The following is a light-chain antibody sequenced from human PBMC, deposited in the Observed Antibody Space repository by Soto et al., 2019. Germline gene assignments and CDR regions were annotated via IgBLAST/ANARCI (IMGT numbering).Light chain of an antibody. J-gene: IGKJ1*01. CDR2: DAS. Sequence: EIVLTQSPATLSLSPGERATLSCRASQSVSSYLAWYQQKPGQAPRLLIYDASNRATGIPARFSGSGSGTDFTLTISNLQAEDSAVYHCHQYSNTFRTFGQGTKVEIK. CDR1: QSVSSY. V-gene: IGKV3-11*01. CDR3: HQYSNTFRT.